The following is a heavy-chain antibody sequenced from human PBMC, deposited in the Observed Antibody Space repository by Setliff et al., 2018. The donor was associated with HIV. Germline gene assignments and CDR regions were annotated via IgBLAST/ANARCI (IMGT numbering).Heavy chain of an antibody. CDR3: AREPKGGDDRALDY. D-gene: IGHD3-16*01. V-gene: IGHV4-4*07. Sequence: PSEILSLTCTVSGGSISGYFWSWIRQPAGKGLEWIGRTFTSGITNYSPSLKSRVTMSVDTSKNQFSLNLTSVTAADTAVYYCAREPKGGDDRALDYWGRGTLVTVSS. J-gene: IGHJ4*02. CDR1: GGSISGYF. CDR2: TFTSGIT.